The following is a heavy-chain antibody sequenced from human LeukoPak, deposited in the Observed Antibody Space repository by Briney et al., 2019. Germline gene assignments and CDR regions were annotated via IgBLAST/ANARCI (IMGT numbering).Heavy chain of an antibody. CDR2: INHSGST. D-gene: IGHD2-2*02. CDR3: ARRSQYLPLQH. CDR1: GGSFSGYY. J-gene: IGHJ1*01. V-gene: IGHV4-34*01. Sequence: PSETLSLTSAVYGGSFSGYYWSWTRQPPGKGLEWIGEINHSGSTNYNPSLKSRVTISVDTSKNQFSLKLSSVTAADTAVYYCARRSQYLPLQHWGQGTLVTVSS.